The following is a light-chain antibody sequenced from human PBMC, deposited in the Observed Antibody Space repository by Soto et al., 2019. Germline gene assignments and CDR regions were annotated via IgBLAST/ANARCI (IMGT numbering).Light chain of an antibody. CDR2: GAS. CDR3: HQYNSWHRGT. V-gene: IGKV3-15*01. CDR1: QSVNLN. Sequence: EIMMTQSPGTLSVAPGEGATLSCTASQSVNLNLAWYQQKPGQPPRLLLYGASTSATGIPVRFRRSGSGTEFTLSISSLQSEDSAAYYCHQYNSWHRGTFGPGTKVEIK. J-gene: IGKJ3*01.